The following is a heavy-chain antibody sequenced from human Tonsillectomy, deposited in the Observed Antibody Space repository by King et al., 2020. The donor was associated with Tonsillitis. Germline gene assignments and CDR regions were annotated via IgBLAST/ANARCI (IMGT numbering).Heavy chain of an antibody. J-gene: IGHJ3*02. CDR3: AKARSLSRPPHIVVVTDAFDI. V-gene: IGHV3-23*04. CDR1: GFTFSSYA. Sequence: EVQLVQSGGGLVQPGGSLRLSCAASGFTFSSYAMSWVRQAPGKGLEWVSAISGSGGSTYYADSVKGRVTISRDNSKNTLYLQMNSLRAEDTAVYYCAKARSLSRPPHIVVVTDAFDIWGQGTMVTVSS. CDR2: ISGSGGST. D-gene: IGHD2-21*02.